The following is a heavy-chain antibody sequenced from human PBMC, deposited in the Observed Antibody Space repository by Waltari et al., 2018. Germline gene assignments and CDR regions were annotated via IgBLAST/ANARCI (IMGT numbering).Heavy chain of an antibody. J-gene: IGHJ3*02. Sequence: VQLVESGGGLVQPGGSLRLSCAASGFTFSSYWMSWVRQAPGKGLEWIGYIYYSGSTNYNPSLKSRVTISVDTSKNQFSLKLSSVTAADTAVYYCARADNDAFDIWGQGTMVTVSS. V-gene: IGHV4-59*01. CDR2: IYYSGST. CDR3: ARADNDAFDI. CDR1: GFTFSSYW.